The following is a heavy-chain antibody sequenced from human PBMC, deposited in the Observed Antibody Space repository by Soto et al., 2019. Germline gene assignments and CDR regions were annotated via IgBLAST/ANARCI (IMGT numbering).Heavy chain of an antibody. CDR1: GFTFSSYE. CDR2: ISSSGSTI. CDR3: ARAGITEYYFDY. D-gene: IGHD1-20*01. J-gene: IGHJ4*02. Sequence: PGGSLRLSCAASGFTFSSYEMNWVRQAPGKGLEWVSYISSSGSTIYYADSVKGRFTISRDNAKNSLYLQMNSLRAEDTAVYYCARAGITEYYFDYWGQGTLVTGSS. V-gene: IGHV3-48*03.